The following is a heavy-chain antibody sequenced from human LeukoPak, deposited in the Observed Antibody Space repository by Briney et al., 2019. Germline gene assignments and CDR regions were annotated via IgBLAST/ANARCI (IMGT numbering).Heavy chain of an antibody. J-gene: IGHJ5*02. V-gene: IGHV1-69*05. CDR2: IIPIFGTA. CDR1: GYTFTSYG. Sequence: ASVKVSCKASGYTFTSYGISWVRQAPGQGLEWMGGIIPIFGTANYAQKFQGRVTITTDESTSTAYMELSSLRSEDTAVYYCARDRGKMATIIPYAGFDPWGQGTLVTVSS. D-gene: IGHD5-24*01. CDR3: ARDRGKMATIIPYAGFDP.